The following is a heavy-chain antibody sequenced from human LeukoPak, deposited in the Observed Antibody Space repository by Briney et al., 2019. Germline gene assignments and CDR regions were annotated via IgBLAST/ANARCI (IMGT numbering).Heavy chain of an antibody. Sequence: PSETLSLTCTVSGGPISSSSYSWGWIRQPPGKGLEWIGSIYYSGSTHYNPSLKSRVTISVDTSKNQFSLKLSSVTAADTAVYYCAREKGSYSLFGYWGQGTLVTVSS. V-gene: IGHV4-39*07. J-gene: IGHJ4*02. D-gene: IGHD1-26*01. CDR2: IYYSGST. CDR3: AREKGSYSLFGY. CDR1: GGPISSSSYS.